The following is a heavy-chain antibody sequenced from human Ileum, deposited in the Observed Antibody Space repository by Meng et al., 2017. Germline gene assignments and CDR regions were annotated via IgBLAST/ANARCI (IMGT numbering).Heavy chain of an antibody. CDR1: GFSFTDHW. J-gene: IGHJ1*01. Sequence: VQLGASGGGLAPPGGSLRLSCTASGFSFTDHWMHWVRQGPGKGPVWVSRIDPDGSDPTYADSVKGRFSISRDNAKNTVYLQMNSLRAEDSALYYCTNDRLNHWGQGALVTVSS. CDR2: IDPDGSDP. D-gene: IGHD1-1*01. CDR3: TNDRLNH. V-gene: IGHV3-74*03.